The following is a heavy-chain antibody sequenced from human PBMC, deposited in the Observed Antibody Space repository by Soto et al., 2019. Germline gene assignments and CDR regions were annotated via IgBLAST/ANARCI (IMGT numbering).Heavy chain of an antibody. CDR2: INPNSGGT. D-gene: IGHD1-26*01. V-gene: IGHV1-2*04. J-gene: IGHJ3*02. Sequence: QVQLVQSGAEVKKPGASVKVSCKASGYTFTGYYMHWVRQAPGQGLEWMGWINPNSGGTNYAQKFQGWVTMTRDTSISTAYMELSRLRSDDTAVYYCARDIDYSGSYGFGAFDIWGQGTMVTVSS. CDR3: ARDIDYSGSYGFGAFDI. CDR1: GYTFTGYY.